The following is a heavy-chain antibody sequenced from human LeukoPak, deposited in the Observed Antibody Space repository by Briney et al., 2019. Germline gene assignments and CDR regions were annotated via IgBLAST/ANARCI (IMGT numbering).Heavy chain of an antibody. CDR2: INPSGGST. CDR3: ARDSGQNSGSLDY. J-gene: IGHJ4*02. Sequence: GASVSVSCKASGYTFTSYYMHWVRQAPGQGREGMGVINPSGGSTSYAQKFQGRVTMTRDMSTSTVYMELSSLRSEDTAVYYCARDSGQNSGSLDYWGQGTLVTVSS. CDR1: GYTFTSYY. D-gene: IGHD1-26*01. V-gene: IGHV1-46*01.